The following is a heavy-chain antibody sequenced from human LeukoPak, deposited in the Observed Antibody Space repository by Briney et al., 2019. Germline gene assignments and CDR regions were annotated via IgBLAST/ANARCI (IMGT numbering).Heavy chain of an antibody. J-gene: IGHJ5*02. V-gene: IGHV4-59*01. CDR3: ARSTGYYVWLDP. Sequence: PSETLSLTCTVSGGSISTYYWTWIRQSPGKGLEWIGNIYYSGSANYNPSLKGRVTISLDTSQNQFSLKLRSVTAADTAVYYCARSTGYYVWLDPWGQGTLVTVSS. CDR2: IYYSGSA. D-gene: IGHD3-9*01. CDR1: GGSISTYY.